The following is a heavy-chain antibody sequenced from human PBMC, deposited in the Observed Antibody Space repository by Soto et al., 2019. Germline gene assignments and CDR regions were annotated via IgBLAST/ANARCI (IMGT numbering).Heavy chain of an antibody. CDR2: IIGSGGST. D-gene: IGHD4-17*01. J-gene: IGHJ6*02. Sequence: GXSLRLSCAASGFTFSSYAMSWFRQAPVKGLQWLSAIIGSGGSTYYADSVKGRFTISRDNSKNTLYLQMNSLRAEDTAVYYCAKDRTVGYYYGMDVWGQGTTVTVSS. V-gene: IGHV3-23*01. CDR1: GFTFSSYA. CDR3: AKDRTVGYYYGMDV.